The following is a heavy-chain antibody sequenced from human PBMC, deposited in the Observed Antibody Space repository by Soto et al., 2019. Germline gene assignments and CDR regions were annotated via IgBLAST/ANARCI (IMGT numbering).Heavy chain of an antibody. Sequence: QVQLVQSGAEVKKTGSSVTVSCKASGGMFSTFGFSWVRQAPGQGPEWIGGIIPILTTPNYAERFQGRVTIVADELTTTVYMELSSLRSEDTAMYYCATSVGIAATGEDGLDVWGQGTSVTVSS. CDR3: ATSVGIAATGEDGLDV. D-gene: IGHD6-13*01. CDR2: IIPILTTP. CDR1: GGMFSTFG. J-gene: IGHJ6*02. V-gene: IGHV1-69*01.